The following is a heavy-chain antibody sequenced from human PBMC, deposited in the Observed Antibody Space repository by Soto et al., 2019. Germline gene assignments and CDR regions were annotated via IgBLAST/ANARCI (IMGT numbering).Heavy chain of an antibody. CDR2: ISGSGGST. CDR1: GFTFSSYA. D-gene: IGHD2-2*01. J-gene: IGHJ4*02. Sequence: GGSLRLSCAASGFTFSSYAMSWVRQAPGKGLEWVSAISGSGGSTYYADSVKGRFTISRDNSKNTLYLQMNSLRAEDTAVYSCAKYPRYCSSTSCYVSYWGQGTLVTVSS. V-gene: IGHV3-23*01. CDR3: AKYPRYCSSTSCYVSY.